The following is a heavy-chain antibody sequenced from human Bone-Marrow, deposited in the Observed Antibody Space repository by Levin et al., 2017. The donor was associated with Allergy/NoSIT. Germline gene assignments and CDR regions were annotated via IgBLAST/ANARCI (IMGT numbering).Heavy chain of an antibody. CDR2: IIPMFAST. Sequence: SVKVSCKASGGPFNTYPIAWVRQAPGQGLEWMGEIIPMFASTTYAQKFRDRITITADESTNTAYMELSGLRSEDTAVYFCAKTETTVTTLGWFGPWGHGTLLTVSS. V-gene: IGHV1-69*13. CDR3: AKTETTVTTLGWFGP. J-gene: IGHJ5*02. CDR1: GGPFNTYP. D-gene: IGHD4-17*01.